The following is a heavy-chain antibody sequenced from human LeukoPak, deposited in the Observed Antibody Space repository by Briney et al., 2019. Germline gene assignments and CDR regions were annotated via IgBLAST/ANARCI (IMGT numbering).Heavy chain of an antibody. V-gene: IGHV1-18*01. Sequence: GASVKVSCKASAYTFTSYGISWVRQAPGQGLEWMGWISAYNGNTNYAQKLQGRVPMTTDTSTSTAYMELRSLRSDDTAVYYCAREAITGTPPFPWFDPWGQGTLVTVSS. CDR3: AREAITGTPPFPWFDP. J-gene: IGHJ5*02. D-gene: IGHD1-7*01. CDR2: ISAYNGNT. CDR1: AYTFTSYG.